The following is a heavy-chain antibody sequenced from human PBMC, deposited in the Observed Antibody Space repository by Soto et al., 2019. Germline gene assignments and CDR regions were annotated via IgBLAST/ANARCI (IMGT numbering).Heavy chain of an antibody. J-gene: IGHJ4*02. CDR3: XXXXXXXXXXXXXSPFDY. V-gene: IGHV3-30*03. Sequence: QVQLVESGGGVVQPGRSLRLSCAASGFTFSSYGMHWVRQAPGKGLERVAVISYDGSNKYYADYVKGRFNISRTNSKXXXXXXXXXXXXXXXXXXXXXXXXXXXXXXXXXSPFDYWGKGTLVTVSS. CDR2: ISYDGSNK. CDR1: GFTFSSYG.